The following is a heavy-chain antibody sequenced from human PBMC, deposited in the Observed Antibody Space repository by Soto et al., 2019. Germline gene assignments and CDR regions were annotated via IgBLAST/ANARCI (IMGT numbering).Heavy chain of an antibody. Sequence: GASVKVSCKASGYTVTSYAMHWVRQAPGQRLEWMGWINAGNGNTKYSQKFQGRVTITRDTSASTAYMELSSLRSEDTAVYYCARAMGSGRAAGTDASRTDYWGQGTLVTVSS. CDR1: GYTVTSYA. J-gene: IGHJ4*02. V-gene: IGHV1-3*01. CDR2: INAGNGNT. CDR3: ARAMGSGRAAGTDASRTDY. D-gene: IGHD6-13*01.